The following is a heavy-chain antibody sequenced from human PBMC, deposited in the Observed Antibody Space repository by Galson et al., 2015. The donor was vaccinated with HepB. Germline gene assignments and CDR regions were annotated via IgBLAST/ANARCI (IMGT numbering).Heavy chain of an antibody. Sequence: SVKVSCKASGYTFTGYYMHWVRQAPGQGLEWMGWINPNSGGTNYAQKFQGRVTMTRDTSISTVYMELSRLRSDDTAVYYCARDLRRIAARGAFDIWGQGTMVTVSS. D-gene: IGHD6-6*01. J-gene: IGHJ3*02. CDR2: INPNSGGT. V-gene: IGHV1-2*02. CDR1: GYTFTGYY. CDR3: ARDLRRIAARGAFDI.